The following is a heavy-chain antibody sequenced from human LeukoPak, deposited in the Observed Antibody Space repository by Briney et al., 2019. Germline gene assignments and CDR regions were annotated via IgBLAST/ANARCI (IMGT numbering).Heavy chain of an antibody. CDR3: TTATYYYDSSGFDY. CDR1: GFTFSNAW. J-gene: IGHJ4*02. V-gene: IGHV3-15*01. D-gene: IGHD3-22*01. Sequence: GGSLRLSCAASGFTFSNAWMSWVRQAPGKGLEWVGRIKSKTDGGTTVYAAPVKGRFTISRDDSKNTLYLQMNSLKTEDTAVYYCTTATYYYDSSGFDYWGQGTLVTVSS. CDR2: IKSKTDGGTT.